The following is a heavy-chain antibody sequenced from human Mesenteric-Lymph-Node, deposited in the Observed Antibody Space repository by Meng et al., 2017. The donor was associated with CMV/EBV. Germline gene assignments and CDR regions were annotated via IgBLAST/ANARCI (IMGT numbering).Heavy chain of an antibody. CDR1: GGSISSSWHY. J-gene: IGHJ5*02. Sequence: QLPLQQSGPRLVNPSETLSLTCPVSGGSISSSWHYWGWIRQPPGKGLEWIGSIFYSGSAHYNPALESRVTISIDKSKNEFFLNLGSVTAADTAMYFCARDTLTYSYGPGWIDPWGQGTLVTVSS. CDR2: IFYSGSA. D-gene: IGHD3-10*01. V-gene: IGHV4-39*02. CDR3: ARDTLTYSYGPGWIDP.